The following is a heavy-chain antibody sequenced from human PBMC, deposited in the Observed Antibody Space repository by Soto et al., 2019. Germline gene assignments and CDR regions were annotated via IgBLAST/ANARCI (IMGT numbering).Heavy chain of an antibody. J-gene: IGHJ6*02. CDR2: ISWNSGSI. D-gene: IGHD4-17*01. CDR3: ARVAVTTYYYYGMDV. Sequence: PGGSLRLSCAASGFTFDDYAMHWVRQAPGKGLEWVSGISWNSGSIGYADSVKGRFTISRDNAKNSLYLQMNSLRAEDTAVYYCARVAVTTYYYYGMDVWGQGTTVTVSS. CDR1: GFTFDDYA. V-gene: IGHV3-9*01.